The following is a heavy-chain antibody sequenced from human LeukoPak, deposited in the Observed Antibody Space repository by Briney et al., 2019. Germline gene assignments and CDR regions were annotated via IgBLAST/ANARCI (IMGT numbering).Heavy chain of an antibody. CDR1: GGSISSSSYY. J-gene: IGHJ4*02. Sequence: SETLSLTCTVSGGSISSSSYYWGWIRQPPGKGLEWIGSIYYSGSTYYNPSLKSRVTISVDTSKNQFSLKLSSVTAADTAVYYCARIYYGSGSYQEFDYWGQGTLVTVSS. CDR2: IYYSGST. V-gene: IGHV4-39*01. D-gene: IGHD3-10*01. CDR3: ARIYYGSGSYQEFDY.